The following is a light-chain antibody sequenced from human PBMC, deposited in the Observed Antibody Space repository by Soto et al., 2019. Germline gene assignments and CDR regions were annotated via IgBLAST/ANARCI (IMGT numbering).Light chain of an antibody. Sequence: DIQMTQSPSSLSASVGDRVTISCRTSQTPSTHLNWYQQNPGRAPQLLIYTASTLQSGVPSRFRGTGSGTEFTLAISSLQPEDFATYYCEQSHIVPRTFGQGTKV. J-gene: IGKJ1*01. CDR1: QTPSTH. V-gene: IGKV1-39*01. CDR2: TAS. CDR3: EQSHIVPRT.